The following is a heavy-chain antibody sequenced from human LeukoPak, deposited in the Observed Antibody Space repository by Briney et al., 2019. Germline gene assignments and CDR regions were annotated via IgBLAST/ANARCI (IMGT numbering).Heavy chain of an antibody. V-gene: IGHV4-59*01. D-gene: IGHD2-21*02. J-gene: IGHJ4*02. CDR3: ASNICGGDCYLDY. CDR2: IYYSGST. Sequence: TLSLTXTVSGGSISSYYWSWIRQPPGKGLEWIGYIYYSGSTNYNPSLKSRVTISVDTSKNQFSLKLSSVTAADTAVYYCASNICGGDCYLDYWGQGTLVTVSS. CDR1: GGSISSYY.